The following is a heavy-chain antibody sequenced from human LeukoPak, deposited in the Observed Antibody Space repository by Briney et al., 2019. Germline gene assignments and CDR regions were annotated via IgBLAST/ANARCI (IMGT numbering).Heavy chain of an antibody. V-gene: IGHV3-48*01. CDR2: IGSTSSTI. CDR3: TRDPRRYCSGGSCRNWFDP. Sequence: GGSLRLSCTSSGFTFSRYGMKWVRQAPGKGLEWVSYIGSTSSTIYYADSVKGRFTISRDNAKNPLYLQMNSLRAEDTAVYYCTRDPRRYCSGGSCRNWFDPWGQGTLVTVSS. D-gene: IGHD2-15*01. J-gene: IGHJ5*02. CDR1: GFTFSRYG.